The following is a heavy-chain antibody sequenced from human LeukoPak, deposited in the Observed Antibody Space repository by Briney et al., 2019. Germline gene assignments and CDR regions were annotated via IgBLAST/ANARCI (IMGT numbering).Heavy chain of an antibody. CDR3: AKSRSNYDFWSAFDY. Sequence: GGSLRLSCVASGFPFNTYFMHWVRRAPGKGLEWVASIRYDGSNKYYADSVRGRLSISRDNSKETLYLQMNSLRTGDTAVYYCAKSRSNYDFWSAFDYWGQGALVTVSS. CDR2: IRYDGSNK. J-gene: IGHJ4*02. D-gene: IGHD3-3*01. V-gene: IGHV3-30*02. CDR1: GFPFNTYF.